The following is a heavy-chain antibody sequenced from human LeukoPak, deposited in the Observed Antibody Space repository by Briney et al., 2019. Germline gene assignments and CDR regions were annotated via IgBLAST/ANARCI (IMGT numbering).Heavy chain of an antibody. J-gene: IGHJ4*02. D-gene: IGHD3-9*01. CDR1: GFTFNNYG. Sequence: PGGSLRLSCAPSGFTFNNYGFHWVRQAPGKGLEWVAVISYDGSNKSFGDSVKGRFTISRDNSKNTVYLEMNSLRAEDTALYYCAKDSATGYHYGDYWGQGTLVTVSS. CDR2: ISYDGSNK. V-gene: IGHV3-30*18. CDR3: AKDSATGYHYGDY.